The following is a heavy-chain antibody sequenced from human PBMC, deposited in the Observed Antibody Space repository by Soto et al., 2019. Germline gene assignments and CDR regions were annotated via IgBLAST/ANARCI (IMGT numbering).Heavy chain of an antibody. CDR3: ARGSTDSYPGSRIFDF. Sequence: GGSLRLSCVASGFTFGSRAMSWVRQAPGEGLQWVSTITDTGGDAKYADSVRGRFVISRDNSKKTLYLQMTSLTAEDSAMYFCARGSTDSYPGSRIFDFWGRGTLVTVSS. J-gene: IGHJ4*02. CDR2: ITDTGGDA. V-gene: IGHV3-23*01. CDR1: GFTFGSRA. D-gene: IGHD3-10*01.